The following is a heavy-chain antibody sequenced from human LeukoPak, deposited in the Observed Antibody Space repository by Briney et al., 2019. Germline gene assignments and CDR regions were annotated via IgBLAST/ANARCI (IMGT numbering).Heavy chain of an antibody. J-gene: IGHJ4*02. CDR3: ARGPLYYDYVWGSYRHTLLDY. CDR1: GGSFSGYY. Sequence: SETLSLTCAVYGGSFSGYYWSWIRQPPGKGLEWIGEINRTGSTNYNTSLKSRVTLSVDTSKNQFSLKLSSVTAADTAVYYCARGPLYYDYVWGSYRHTLLDYWGQGTLVTVSS. CDR2: INRTGST. V-gene: IGHV4-34*01. D-gene: IGHD3-16*02.